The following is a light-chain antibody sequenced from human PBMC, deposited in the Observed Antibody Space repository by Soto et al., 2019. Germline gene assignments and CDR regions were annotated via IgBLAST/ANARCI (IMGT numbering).Light chain of an antibody. CDR1: QSISASD. Sequence: DIVLTQSPGTLSLSPGQRATLSCRASQSISASDTAWYRQKPGQAPKLLXXYLXSRATGIPDRFIGSGSGKDFTLTISRLKPEDFSVYHCQQYGSSPISTFGQGTRLEIK. CDR3: QQYGSSPIST. CDR2: YLX. V-gene: IGKV3-20*01. J-gene: IGKJ5*01.